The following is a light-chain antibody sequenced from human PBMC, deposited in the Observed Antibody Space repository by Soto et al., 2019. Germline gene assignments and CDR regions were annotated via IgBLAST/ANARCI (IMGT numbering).Light chain of an antibody. J-gene: IGLJ2*01. CDR1: SSDVGAYNY. CDR3: SSFTVMNTQV. V-gene: IGLV2-14*03. CDR2: DVN. Sequence: QSALTQPASVSEFPGQSVTISCIGTSSDVGAYNYVSWYQQHPGKAPKLIIFDVNHRPSGISNRFSGSKSGNTASLTVAGLHADDEADNYCSSFTVMNTQVFGGGTKLTV.